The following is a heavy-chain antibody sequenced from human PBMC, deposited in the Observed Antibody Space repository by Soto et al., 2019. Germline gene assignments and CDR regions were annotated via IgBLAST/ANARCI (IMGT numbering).Heavy chain of an antibody. Sequence: PGGSLRLSCAASGFTFSSYVINWVRQAPGKGLEWVSHISISSSTRYYADSVRGRFTISRDNAKNSLYLQMNSLRDEDTAVYYCARGGGFFDYWGQGTLVTVSS. CDR2: ISISSSTR. CDR3: ARGGGFFDY. D-gene: IGHD3-10*01. CDR1: GFTFSSYV. J-gene: IGHJ4*02. V-gene: IGHV3-48*02.